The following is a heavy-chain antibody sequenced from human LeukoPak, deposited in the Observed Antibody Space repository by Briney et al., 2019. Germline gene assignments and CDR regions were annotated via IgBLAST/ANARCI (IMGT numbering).Heavy chain of an antibody. J-gene: IGHJ4*02. CDR1: GGSISSYY. D-gene: IGHD5-18*01. CDR3: ARGYSYGSYYFDY. CDR2: IYYSGST. Sequence: SETLSLTCTVSGGSISSYYWSWIRQPPGKGLEWIGYIYYSGSTNYNPSLKSRVTISVDTSNNQFSLRLSSVTAADTAIYYCARGYSYGSYYFDYWGQGTLVTVSS. V-gene: IGHV4-59*01.